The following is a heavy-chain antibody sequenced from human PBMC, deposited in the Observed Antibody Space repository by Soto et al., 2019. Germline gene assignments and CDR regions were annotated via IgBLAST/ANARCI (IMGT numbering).Heavy chain of an antibody. CDR2: ISYDGSNK. CDR1: GFTFSSYA. CDR3: ARDRGSYFDFFYYGMDV. J-gene: IGHJ6*02. D-gene: IGHD1-26*01. V-gene: IGHV3-30-3*01. Sequence: QVQLVESGGGVVQPGRSLRLSCAASGFTFSSYAMHWVRQAPGKGLEWVAVISYDGSNKYYADSVKGRFTISRDNSKNTRYLQMNSLRAEDTAVYYCARDRGSYFDFFYYGMDVWGQGTTVTVSS.